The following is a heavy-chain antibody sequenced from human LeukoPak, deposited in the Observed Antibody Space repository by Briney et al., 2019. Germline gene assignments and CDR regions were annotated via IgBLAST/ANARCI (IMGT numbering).Heavy chain of an antibody. J-gene: IGHJ4*02. CDR2: IKQDGYEK. V-gene: IGHV3-7*01. Sequence: VGSLRLSCAASGFTFSGYWMSWVRRTPEKGLEWVANIKQDGYEKYYVDSVRGRFTISRDNAKNSLYLQMNSLRADDTAIYYCARDKIVGPTTLGYWGQGTLVTVSS. CDR3: ARDKIVGPTTLGY. CDR1: GFTFSGYW. D-gene: IGHD1-26*01.